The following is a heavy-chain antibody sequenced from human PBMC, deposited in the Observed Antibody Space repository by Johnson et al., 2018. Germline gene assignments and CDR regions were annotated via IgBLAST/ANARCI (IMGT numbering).Heavy chain of an antibody. CDR3: AKHLENRRSYDILTGYFDV. J-gene: IGHJ6*02. D-gene: IGHD3-9*01. Sequence: VQLVESGGGLVQPGGSLRLSCAASGFTFSSYSMNWVRQAPGRGLEWVSYISSSSSTIYYADSVKGRFTISRDNAKNSLYRQMNSLRDEDTAVYYCAKHLENRRSYDILTGYFDVWGQGTTVTVSS. CDR1: GFTFSSYS. CDR2: ISSSSSTI. V-gene: IGHV3-48*02.